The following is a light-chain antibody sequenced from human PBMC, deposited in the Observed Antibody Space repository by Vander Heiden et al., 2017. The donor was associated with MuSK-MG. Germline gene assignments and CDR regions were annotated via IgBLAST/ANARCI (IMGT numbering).Light chain of an antibody. J-gene: IGLJ2*01. Sequence: SVLTQPPSASRTPGQGVTISCSGSSSPLGSNVVNGYQQLPGTAPKLVIYSNNQRHSGVPDRCSGARSGTAASLAISGLQSEDEADYYCAAWDDSLNGVAFGGGTKLTVL. CDR1: SSPLGSNV. CDR3: AAWDDSLNGVA. V-gene: IGLV1-44*01. CDR2: SNN.